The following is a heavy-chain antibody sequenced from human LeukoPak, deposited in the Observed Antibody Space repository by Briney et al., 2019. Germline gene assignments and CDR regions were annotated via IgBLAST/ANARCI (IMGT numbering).Heavy chain of an antibody. CDR3: AKRGSAYTSSAIDY. V-gene: IGHV3-30*02. CDR2: ITYEGSNK. D-gene: IGHD6-6*01. CDR1: GFTFSSYG. J-gene: IGHJ4*02. Sequence: GGSLRLSCAASGFTFSSYGMSWVRQAPGKGLEWVAFITYEGSNKYYTDSVKGRFTISRDNSKNTLYLQMNSLRVEDTAVYYCAKRGSAYTSSAIDYWGQGTLVTVSS.